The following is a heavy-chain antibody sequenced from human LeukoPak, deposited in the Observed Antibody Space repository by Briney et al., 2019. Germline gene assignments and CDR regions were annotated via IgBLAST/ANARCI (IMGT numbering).Heavy chain of an antibody. CDR3: ARADSNNYKFLDY. D-gene: IGHD4-11*01. CDR1: NFTFSDYP. J-gene: IGHJ4*02. Sequence: PGGSLRLSCEASNFTFSDYPMNWVRQAPGRGLEWVSYINGDGTSIYYADSLKGRFTISRDNAKRSVYLQMTSLGVGDTAVYFCARADSNNYKFLDYWGPGTLVTVSS. V-gene: IGHV3-48*01. CDR2: INGDGTSI.